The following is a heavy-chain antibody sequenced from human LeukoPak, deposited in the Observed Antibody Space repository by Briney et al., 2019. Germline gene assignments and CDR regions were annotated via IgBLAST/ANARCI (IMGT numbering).Heavy chain of an antibody. D-gene: IGHD2-15*01. CDR2: ISYDGSNK. J-gene: IGHJ6*04. CDR1: GFTFSSYA. CDR3: ARTVCSGGSCPGVFYYYGMDV. V-gene: IGHV3-30*04. Sequence: GRSLRLSCAASGFTFSSYAMHWVRQAPGKGLEWVAVISYDGSNKYHADSVKGRFTISRDNSKNTLYLQMNSLRAEDTAVYYCARTVCSGGSCPGVFYYYGMDVWGKGTTVTVSS.